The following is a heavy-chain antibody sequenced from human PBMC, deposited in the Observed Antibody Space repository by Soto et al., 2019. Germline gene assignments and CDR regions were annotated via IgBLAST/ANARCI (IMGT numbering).Heavy chain of an antibody. CDR3: ARDKRPTFYYNGMDL. J-gene: IGHJ6*02. CDR2: ISPYNDNT. V-gene: IGHV1-18*04. CDR1: GYTFISYG. Sequence: VASVKVSCKASGYTFISYGVNWVRQAPGQGLEWMGWISPYNDNTNYARKVQGRVTLTTDTSASTAYMELRSLTSDDTAVYYCARDKRPTFYYNGMDLWGQGTTVTVSS.